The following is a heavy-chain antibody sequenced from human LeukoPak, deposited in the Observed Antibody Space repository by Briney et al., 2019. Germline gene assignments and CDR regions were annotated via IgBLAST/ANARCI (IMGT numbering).Heavy chain of an antibody. D-gene: IGHD3/OR15-3a*01. CDR2: IKEDGSVK. J-gene: IGHJ4*02. CDR1: GFTFSSSW. Sequence: GGSLRLSCAVSGFTFSSSWMDWVRQAPGKGLEWVANIKEDGSVKNYVDSVKGRFTISRDNTKNSLYLQMNSLRAEDTAVYYWSKNFGQQQFDSWGQGTLVIVSS. CDR3: SKNFGQQQFDS. V-gene: IGHV3-7*01.